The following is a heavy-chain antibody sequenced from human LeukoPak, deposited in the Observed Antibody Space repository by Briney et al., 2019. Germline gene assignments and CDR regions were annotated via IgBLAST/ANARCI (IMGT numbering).Heavy chain of an antibody. Sequence: SETLSLTCTVSGGSISSYYWSWIRQPPGKGLEWIGYIYYSGSTNYNPSLKSRVTISVDTSKNQFSLKLSSVTAADTAVYYCARDDPVAGGFDPWGQGTLVTVSS. V-gene: IGHV4-59*01. CDR1: GGSISSYY. CDR3: ARDDPVAGGFDP. D-gene: IGHD6-19*01. CDR2: IYYSGST. J-gene: IGHJ5*02.